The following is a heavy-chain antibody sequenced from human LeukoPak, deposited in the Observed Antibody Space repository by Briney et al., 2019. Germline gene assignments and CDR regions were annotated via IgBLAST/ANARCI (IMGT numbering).Heavy chain of an antibody. CDR1: GFTFSSYA. D-gene: IGHD3-3*01. J-gene: IGHJ5*02. V-gene: IGHV3-23*01. Sequence: GGSLRLSCAAPGFTFSSYAMSWVRQAPGKGLEWVSAISGSGGSTYYADSVKGRFTISRDNSKNTLYLQMNSLRAEDTAVYYCAKGAAVIFGVVYNWFDPWGQGTLVTVSS. CDR2: ISGSGGST. CDR3: AKGAAVIFGVVYNWFDP.